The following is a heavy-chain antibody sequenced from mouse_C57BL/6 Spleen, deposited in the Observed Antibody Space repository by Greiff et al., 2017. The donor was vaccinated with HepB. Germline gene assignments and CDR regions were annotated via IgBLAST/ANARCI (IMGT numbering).Heavy chain of an antibody. J-gene: IGHJ2*01. Sequence: QVHLQQPGAELVMPGASVKLSCKASGYTFTSYWMHWVKQRPGQGLEWIGEIDPSDSYTNYNQKFKGKSTLTVDKSSSTAYMQLSSLTSEDSAVYYCARGGGNYGFDYWGQGTTLTVSS. CDR1: GYTFTSYW. D-gene: IGHD2-1*01. V-gene: IGHV1-69*01. CDR2: IDPSDSYT. CDR3: ARGGGNYGFDY.